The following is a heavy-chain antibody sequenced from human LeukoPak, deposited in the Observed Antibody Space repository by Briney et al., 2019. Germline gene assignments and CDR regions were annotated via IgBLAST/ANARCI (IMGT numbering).Heavy chain of an antibody. CDR2: IYPGDSDT. D-gene: IGHD3-10*01. J-gene: IGHJ4*02. Sequence: GESLKISCKGSGYSFTSYWIGWVRQMPGKGLEWMGIIYPGDSDTRYSPSFQGQVTISADKSISTAYLQWSSLKASDTAMYYCARLSLVRGVMEYYFDYWGQGTLVTVSS. CDR3: ARLSLVRGVMEYYFDY. CDR1: GYSFTSYW. V-gene: IGHV5-51*01.